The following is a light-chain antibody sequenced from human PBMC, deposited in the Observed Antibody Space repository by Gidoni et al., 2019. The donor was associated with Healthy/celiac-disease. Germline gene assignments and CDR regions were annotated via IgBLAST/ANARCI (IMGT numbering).Light chain of an antibody. V-gene: IGLV1-40*01. CDR2: GNS. J-gene: IGLJ2*01. CDR3: QSYDSSLSAL. CDR1: SSNIVAGYD. Sequence: QSVLTQPPSGAGAPGQRVTISCTGSSSNIVAGYDVHWYQQLPGTAPKLLIYGNSTRPSGVPDRFSGSKSGTSASLAITGLQAEDEADYYCQSYDSSLSALFGGGTKLTVL.